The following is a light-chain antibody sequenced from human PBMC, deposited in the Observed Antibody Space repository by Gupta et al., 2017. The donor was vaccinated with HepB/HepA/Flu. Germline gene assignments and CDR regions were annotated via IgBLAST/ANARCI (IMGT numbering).Light chain of an antibody. Sequence: IQMTQSPSSLSASVGDRVTITCRASQSIRSYLNWYQQKPGKAPKLLIYAAASLERVVPSRYSGSGFGQDSTRTISSRQQKEFPTYSCKQSYTNPHRTSGQGTKVELK. V-gene: IGKV1-39*01. CDR3: KQSYTNPHRT. CDR1: QSIRSY. CDR2: AAA. J-gene: IGKJ1*01.